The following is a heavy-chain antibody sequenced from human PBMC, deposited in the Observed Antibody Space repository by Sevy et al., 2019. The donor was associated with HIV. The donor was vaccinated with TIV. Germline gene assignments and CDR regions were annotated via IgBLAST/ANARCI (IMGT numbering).Heavy chain of an antibody. V-gene: IGHV3-30-3*01. J-gene: IGHJ6*03. D-gene: IGHD6-6*01. CDR2: ISYDGSNK. CDR1: GFTFSSYA. CDR3: ARGGASIAARLEYYYYMDV. Sequence: GGSLRLSCAASGFTFSSYAMHWVRQAPGKGLEWVAVISYDGSNKYYADSVKGRFTISRDNSKNTLYLQMNSLRAEDTAAYYCARGGASIAARLEYYYYMDVWGKGTTVTVSS.